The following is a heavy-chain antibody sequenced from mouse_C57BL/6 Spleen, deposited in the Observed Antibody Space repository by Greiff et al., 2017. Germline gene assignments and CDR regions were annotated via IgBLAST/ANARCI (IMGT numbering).Heavy chain of an antibody. V-gene: IGHV5-4*01. D-gene: IGHD1-1*01. CDR3: ARDPITTVVAPMDY. CDR2: ISDGGSYT. J-gene: IGHJ4*01. CDR1: GFTFSSYA. Sequence: EVKLMESGGGLVKPGGSLKLSCAASGFTFSSYAMSWVRQTPEKRLEWVATISDGGSYTYYPDNVKGRFTISRDNAKNNLYLQMSHLKSEDTAMYYCARDPITTVVAPMDYWGQGTSVTVSS.